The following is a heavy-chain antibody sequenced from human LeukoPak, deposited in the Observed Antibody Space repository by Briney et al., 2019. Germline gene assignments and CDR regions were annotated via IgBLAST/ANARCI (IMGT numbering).Heavy chain of an antibody. V-gene: IGHV4-39*01. J-gene: IGHJ2*01. CDR3: ARQGVVPNKAGWYFDL. CDR1: DGSMSSTDHF. Sequence: SETLSLTCIVSDGSMSSTDHFWGWTRQPPGKGLEWIGSFYYTGTIFYSPSLESRGTISIDTSKNQFSLKIRSVTAADTAVYYCARQGVVPNKAGWYFDLWGRGALVTVSS. D-gene: IGHD3-10*01. CDR2: FYYTGTI.